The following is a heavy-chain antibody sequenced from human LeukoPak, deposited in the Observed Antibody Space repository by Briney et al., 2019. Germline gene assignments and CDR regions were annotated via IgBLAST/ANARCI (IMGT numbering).Heavy chain of an antibody. CDR2: VHGDGNNI. D-gene: IGHD1-26*01. Sequence: GGSLRLSCAASGFPFSSYAMYWVRQAPGKGLVWVSRVHGDGNNIGYADSVKGRFTISRDNAKNTLYLQMNSLRPEDTAVYYCARARVGAPTDYWGQGTLVIVSS. CDR1: GFPFSSYA. V-gene: IGHV3-74*01. J-gene: IGHJ4*02. CDR3: ARARVGAPTDY.